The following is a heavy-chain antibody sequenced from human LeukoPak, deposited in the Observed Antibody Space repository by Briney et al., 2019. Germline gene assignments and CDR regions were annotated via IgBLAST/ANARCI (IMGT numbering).Heavy chain of an antibody. J-gene: IGHJ6*02. D-gene: IGHD3-9*01. CDR1: GFTFSSYD. Sequence: AGSLCLSCAASGFTFSSYDMDWVRQAPGKGLEWVSAIGTAGDTYYPGSVKGRFTISRENAKNALYLQVNSLRAGDTAVYYCARAVRYFDWLLFHYYYGMDVWGQGTTVTVSS. CDR3: ARAVRYFDWLLFHYYYGMDV. CDR2: IGTAGDT. V-gene: IGHV3-13*01.